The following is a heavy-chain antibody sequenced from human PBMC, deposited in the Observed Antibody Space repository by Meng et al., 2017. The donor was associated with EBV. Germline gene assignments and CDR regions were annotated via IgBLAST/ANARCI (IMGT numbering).Heavy chain of an antibody. V-gene: IGHV1-2*06. CDR2: INPNSGGT. D-gene: IGHD6-19*01. Sequence: QVQLVQAGAEVKKPGASVQVSCKASGYTFTGYYMHWVRQSPGQGLEWMGRINPNSGGTNYAQKFQGRVTMTRDTSISTAYMELSRLRSDDTAVYYCARVGIAVAGTGDYWGQGTLVTVSS. J-gene: IGHJ4*02. CDR1: GYTFTGYY. CDR3: ARVGIAVAGTGDY.